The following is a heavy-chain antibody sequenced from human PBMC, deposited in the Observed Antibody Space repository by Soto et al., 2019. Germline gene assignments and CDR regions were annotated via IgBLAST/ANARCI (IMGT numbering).Heavy chain of an antibody. J-gene: IGHJ6*02. CDR2: VYYSGGA. V-gene: IGHV4-59*01. CDR1: GGSISGYY. D-gene: IGHD1-1*01. CDR3: TRDRDGRMTTTPYYYYGMDV. Sequence: LSVTWTFSGGSISGYYVSLILQPPGKGLEWIGNVYYSGGAKYNPSVKRRVSISVDTSKNQFSLNLSSVTAADTAVYYCTRDRDGRMTTTPYYYYGMDVWAPGITVTVSS.